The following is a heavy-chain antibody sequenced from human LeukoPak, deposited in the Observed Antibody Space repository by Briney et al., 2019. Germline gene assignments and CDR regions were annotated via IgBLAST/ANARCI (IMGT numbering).Heavy chain of an antibody. D-gene: IGHD3-22*01. CDR1: GFTFSSYA. J-gene: IGHJ4*02. CDR3: AKDLAFTMIVVVITKNFDY. CDR2: ISGSGGST. Sequence: PGGSLRLSCAASGFTFSSYAMSWVRQAPGKGLEWVSAISGSGGSTYYADSVKGRFTISRDNSKNTLYLQMNSLRAEDTAVYYCAKDLAFTMIVVVITKNFDYWGQGTLVTVSS. V-gene: IGHV3-23*01.